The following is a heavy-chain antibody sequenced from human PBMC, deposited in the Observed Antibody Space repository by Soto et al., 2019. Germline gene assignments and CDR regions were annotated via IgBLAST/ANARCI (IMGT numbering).Heavy chain of an antibody. CDR3: ASSGWSRRGYYFDY. D-gene: IGHD6-19*01. Sequence: ASVKVSCKASGYTFTGYYVHWVRQAPGQGLEWMGWINPNSGGTNYAQKFQGRVTMTRDTSISTAYMELSRLRSDDTAVYYCASSGWSRRGYYFDYWGQGTLVTVSS. V-gene: IGHV1-2*02. J-gene: IGHJ4*02. CDR1: GYTFTGYY. CDR2: INPNSGGT.